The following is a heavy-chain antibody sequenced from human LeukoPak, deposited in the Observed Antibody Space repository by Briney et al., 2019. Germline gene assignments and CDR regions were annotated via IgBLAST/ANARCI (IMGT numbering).Heavy chain of an antibody. J-gene: IGHJ4*02. CDR3: AGNDFWSGYSFDY. V-gene: IGHV3-74*01. CDR1: ALTFRKYW. CDR2: INSDGGST. Sequence: PGGSLRLSCAASALTFRKYWMHWVRQAPGKGLVWVSRINSDGGSTTYADSVKGRFTISRDNAKNTLYLQMNSLRAEDTAVYYCAGNDFWSGYSFDYWGQGTVVTVSS. D-gene: IGHD3-3*01.